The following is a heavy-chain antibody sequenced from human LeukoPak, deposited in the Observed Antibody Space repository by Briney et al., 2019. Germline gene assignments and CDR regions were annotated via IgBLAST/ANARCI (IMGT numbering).Heavy chain of an antibody. CDR3: TRADIVVVVAAPDY. CDR2: IRSKAYGGTT. CDR1: GFTFGDYA. Sequence: GGSLGLSCTASGFTFGDYAMSWFRQAPGKGLEWVGFIRSKAYGGTTEYAASVKGRFTISRDDSKSIAYLQMNSLKTEDTAVYYCTRADIVVVVAAPDYWGQGTLVTVSS. D-gene: IGHD2-15*01. V-gene: IGHV3-49*03. J-gene: IGHJ4*02.